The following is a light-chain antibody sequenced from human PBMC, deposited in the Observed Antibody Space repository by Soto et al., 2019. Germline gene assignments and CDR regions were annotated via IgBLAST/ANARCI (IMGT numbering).Light chain of an antibody. V-gene: IGLV2-23*03. CDR1: SSDVGSYNL. CDR3: CSYAGSSTFWV. Sequence: QSVLTQPASVSGSPGQSITIYCTGTSSDVGSYNLVSWYQQHPGKAPKLMMYEGSKRPSGVSNRFSGSKSGNTASLTISGLQAEVEADYYCCSYAGSSTFWVFGGGTKLTVL. CDR2: EGS. J-gene: IGLJ3*02.